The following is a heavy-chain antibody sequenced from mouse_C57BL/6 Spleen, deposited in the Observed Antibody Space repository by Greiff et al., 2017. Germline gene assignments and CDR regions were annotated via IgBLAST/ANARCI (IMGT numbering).Heavy chain of an antibody. CDR1: GYTFTSYW. J-gene: IGHJ2*01. CDR2: IDPSDSET. CDR3: ARDYYDYDGFDY. Sequence: QVQLQQPGAELVRPGSSVKLSCKASGYTFTSYWMHWVKQRPIQGLEWIGNIDPSDSETHYNQKFKDKATVTVDKSSSTAYMQLSSLTSEDSAVYYCARDYYDYDGFDYWGQGTTLTVSS. D-gene: IGHD2-4*01. V-gene: IGHV1-52*01.